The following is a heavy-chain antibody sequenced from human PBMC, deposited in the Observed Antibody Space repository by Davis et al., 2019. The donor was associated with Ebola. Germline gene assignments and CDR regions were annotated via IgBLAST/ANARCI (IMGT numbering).Heavy chain of an antibody. Sequence: AASVKVSCKASGYTFNRYAMNWVRQAPGQGLEWMGWINTNIGRPSYAQDSTGRFVFSLDTSVSTAYLQISSLKAEDTAVYYCARMDNDSGHDYWGQGTLVTVSS. D-gene: IGHD3-10*01. CDR1: GYTFNRYA. CDR3: ARMDNDSGHDY. CDR2: INTNIGRP. V-gene: IGHV7-4-1*02. J-gene: IGHJ4*02.